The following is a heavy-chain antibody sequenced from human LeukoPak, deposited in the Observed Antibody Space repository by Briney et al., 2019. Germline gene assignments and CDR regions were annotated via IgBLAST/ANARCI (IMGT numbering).Heavy chain of an antibody. CDR3: ARGALLWFGAKMEYYFDY. CDR2: IYTTGST. D-gene: IGHD3-10*01. CDR1: GGSISTGDYY. V-gene: IGHV4-61*02. Sequence: SETLSLTCIVSGGSISTGDYYCSWIRQPAGKGLEWIGRIYTTGSTNYNPSLESRVTMSVDTSKHQFSLKLSSVTAADTAVYYCARGALLWFGAKMEYYFDYWGQGTPLTVSS. J-gene: IGHJ4*02.